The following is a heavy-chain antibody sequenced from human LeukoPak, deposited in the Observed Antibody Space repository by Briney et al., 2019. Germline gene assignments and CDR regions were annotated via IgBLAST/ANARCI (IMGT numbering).Heavy chain of an antibody. CDR2: INHSGST. D-gene: IGHD6-13*01. V-gene: IGHV4-34*01. CDR1: GGSFSGYY. Sequence: SETLSLTCAVYGGSFSGYYWSWIRQPPGKGLEWLGEINHSGSTNYNPSLKSRVTISVDTSKNQFSLKLSSVTAADTAVYYCARRGSSWYFNWFDPWGQGTLVTVSS. J-gene: IGHJ5*02. CDR3: ARRGSSWYFNWFDP.